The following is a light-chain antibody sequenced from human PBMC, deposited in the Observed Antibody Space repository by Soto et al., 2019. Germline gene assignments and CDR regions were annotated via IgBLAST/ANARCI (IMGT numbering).Light chain of an antibody. CDR3: QQYNTYPWT. J-gene: IGKJ1*01. Sequence: AIRLTQSPSSLSASVGDRVTITCRASQGINSALAWYQQKPGKAPNLLIYDASSLESGVPSRFSGGGSGTEVTFTISSLQPDDFATYYCQQYNTYPWTFGQGTKVDIK. V-gene: IGKV1-13*02. CDR2: DAS. CDR1: QGINSA.